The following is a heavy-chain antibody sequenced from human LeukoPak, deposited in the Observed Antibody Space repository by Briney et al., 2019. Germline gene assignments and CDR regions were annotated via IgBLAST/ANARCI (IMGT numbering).Heavy chain of an antibody. J-gene: IGHJ4*02. Sequence: GSLRLSCAASGSTFSNYEMNWVRQAPGKGLEWVSYISSSGGMIYYADSVKGRFTISRDNAKNSLYLQMNSLRAEDTAVYYCALGGQLAWTPDYWGQGTLVTVSS. D-gene: IGHD6-6*01. CDR3: ALGGQLAWTPDY. CDR2: ISSSGGMI. CDR1: GSTFSNYE. V-gene: IGHV3-48*03.